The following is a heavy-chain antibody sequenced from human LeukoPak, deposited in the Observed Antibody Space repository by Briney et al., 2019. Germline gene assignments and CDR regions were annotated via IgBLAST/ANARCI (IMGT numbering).Heavy chain of an antibody. CDR2: IWYGGSNK. Sequence: GGSLRLSCAASGFTFSSYGMHWVRQAPGKGLEWVAVIWYGGSNKYYADSVKGRFTISRDNSKSTLYLQMNSLRAEDTAVYYCARKGGSYYRRVREVDYWGQGTLVTVSS. CDR3: ARKGGSYYRRVREVDY. D-gene: IGHD1-26*01. V-gene: IGHV3-33*08. CDR1: GFTFSSYG. J-gene: IGHJ4*02.